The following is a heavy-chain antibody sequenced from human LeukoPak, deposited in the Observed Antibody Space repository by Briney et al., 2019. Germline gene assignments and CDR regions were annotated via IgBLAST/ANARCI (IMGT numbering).Heavy chain of an antibody. CDR2: IYYSGST. V-gene: IGHV4-59*01. CDR3: ARGGSDFWSGYYTDYYYYYMDV. D-gene: IGHD3-3*01. J-gene: IGHJ6*03. Sequence: SETLSLTCSVSGGSISSYYWSWIRQPPGKGREWIGYIYYSGSTNYNPSLKSRVTISVDTSKNQFSLKLSSVTAADTAVYYCARGGSDFWSGYYTDYYYYYMDVWGKGTTVTVFS. CDR1: GGSISSYY.